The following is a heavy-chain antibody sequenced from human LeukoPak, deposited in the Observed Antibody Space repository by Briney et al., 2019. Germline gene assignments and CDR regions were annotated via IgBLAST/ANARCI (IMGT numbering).Heavy chain of an antibody. J-gene: IGHJ3*02. CDR3: AKSLFTSATGTGRAFHI. CDR2: ISASGDVT. D-gene: IGHD1-1*01. CDR1: GFTFSKFP. Sequence: GGSLRLSCAATGFTFSKFPMGWVRQAPGRGLEWVSAISASGDVTFYADSLRGRFTISRDNSKSTLYLQMNGLRAEDTAIFYCAKSLFTSATGTGRAFHIWGQGTRVTVSS. V-gene: IGHV3-23*01.